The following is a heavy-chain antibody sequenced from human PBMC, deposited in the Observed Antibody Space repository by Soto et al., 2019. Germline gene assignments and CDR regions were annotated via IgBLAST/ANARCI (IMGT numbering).Heavy chain of an antibody. CDR1: GGTFSSYA. CDR3: AREEGIVGATGS. CDR2: IIPIFGTA. J-gene: IGHJ1*01. Sequence: SVKVSCKASGGTFSSYAISWVRQAPGQGLEWMGGIIPIFGTANYAQKFQGRVTITADESTSTAYMELSSLRSEGTAVYYCAREEGIVGATGSWGQGTLVTVSS. D-gene: IGHD1-26*01. V-gene: IGHV1-69*13.